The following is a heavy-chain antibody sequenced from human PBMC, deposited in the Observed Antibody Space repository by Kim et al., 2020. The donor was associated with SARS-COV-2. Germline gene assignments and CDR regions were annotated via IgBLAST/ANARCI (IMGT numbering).Heavy chain of an antibody. D-gene: IGHD3-22*01. V-gene: IGHV3-30*04. CDR3: ARGQAVELVVINY. CDR2: ISYDENKK. Sequence: GGSLRLSCAASGFTFSSYAMHWVRQAPGKGLEWVAVISYDENKKYYVDSVKGRFTISRDNSKNTLYLQMNSLGAEDTAVYYCARGQAVELVVINYWGQGT. CDR1: GFTFSSYA. J-gene: IGHJ4*02.